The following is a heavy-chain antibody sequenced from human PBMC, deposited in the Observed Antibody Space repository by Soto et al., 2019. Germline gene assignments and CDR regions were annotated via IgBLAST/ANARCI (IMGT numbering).Heavy chain of an antibody. V-gene: IGHV4-34*01. CDR1: GGSFTGYY. J-gene: IGHJ6*02. Sequence: PAETLSLTCAVYGGSFTGYYWTWVRQSPGKGLECIGEISHSGSANYNLSLKTRGTISVDTSNNQFSLKLSSITAADTTVYYCWRGGSNMVRGVILYYYYYYGIDVWGQGTTVTVSS. D-gene: IGHD3-10*01. CDR2: ISHSGSA. CDR3: WRGGSNMVRGVILYYYYYYGIDV.